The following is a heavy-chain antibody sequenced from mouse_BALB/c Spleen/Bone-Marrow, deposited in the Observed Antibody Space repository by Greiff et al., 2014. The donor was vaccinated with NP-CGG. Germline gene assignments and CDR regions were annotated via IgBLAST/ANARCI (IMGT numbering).Heavy chain of an antibody. CDR3: ARITTATGAMDY. CDR1: GFSLTSYG. Sequence: VQVVEPGPGLVAPSQSLSITCTVSGFSLTSYGVQWVRQPPGKGLEWLGVIWADGSTNYNSALMSRLSIRKDNSKSQVFLKMNSLQTDDTAMYYCARITTATGAMDYWGQGTSVAVSS. V-gene: IGHV2-9*02. J-gene: IGHJ4*01. CDR2: IWADGST. D-gene: IGHD1-2*01.